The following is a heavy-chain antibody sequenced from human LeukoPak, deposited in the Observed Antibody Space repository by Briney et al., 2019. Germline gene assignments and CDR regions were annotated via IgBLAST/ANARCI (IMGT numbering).Heavy chain of an antibody. Sequence: EASVKVSCKASGGTFSNYAISWVRQAPGQGLEWMGWISAYNGNTNYAQKLQGRVTMTTDTSTSTAYMELRSLRSDDTAVYYCARFYSYAIWGVDYWGQGTLVTVSS. J-gene: IGHJ4*02. CDR2: ISAYNGNT. V-gene: IGHV1-18*01. CDR1: GGTFSNYA. CDR3: ARFYSYAIWGVDY. D-gene: IGHD5-18*01.